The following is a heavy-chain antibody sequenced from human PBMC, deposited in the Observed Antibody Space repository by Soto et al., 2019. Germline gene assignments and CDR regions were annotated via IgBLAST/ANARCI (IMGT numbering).Heavy chain of an antibody. V-gene: IGHV3-7*03. CDR1: GFTFSSFW. Sequence: EVQLVESGGGLVQPGGSLRLSCAASGFTFSSFWMGWVRQAPGKGLEWVANIKQDGSEKYYVDSVKGRFTISRDNANNSLYLQMNSLRVEDTAVYYCANGSSVTTSDYWGQGTLVTVSS. J-gene: IGHJ4*02. D-gene: IGHD4-4*01. CDR3: ANGSSVTTSDY. CDR2: IKQDGSEK.